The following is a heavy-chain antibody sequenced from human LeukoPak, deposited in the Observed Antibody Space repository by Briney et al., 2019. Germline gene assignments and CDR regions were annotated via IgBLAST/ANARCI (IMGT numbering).Heavy chain of an antibody. CDR2: INDSGST. J-gene: IGHJ4*02. V-gene: IGHV4-34*01. CDR3: ARGRRYYYGSGFYY. CDR1: GGAFSGYY. Sequence: SETLSLTCNFSGGAFSGYYWTWVRQSPGKGLEWIGEINDSGSTNLNPSLKNRVTMSIDTSKNQFALNVTSLTAADTAVYYCARGRRYYYGSGFYYWSPGGLVTVSS. D-gene: IGHD3-10*01.